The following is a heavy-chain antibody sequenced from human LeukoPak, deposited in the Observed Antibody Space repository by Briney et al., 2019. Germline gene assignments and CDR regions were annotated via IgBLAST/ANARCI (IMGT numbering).Heavy chain of an antibody. J-gene: IGHJ4*02. V-gene: IGHV3-21*04. Sequence: GGSMRLSCAASGFTFSIYSMNWDSQLPGRWMEWVSSISSSSSYIYYADSVKGRFTISRDNAKNSLYLQMNSLRAEDTAVYYCARRAGAYSHPYDYWGQGTLVTVSS. D-gene: IGHD4/OR15-4a*01. CDR3: ARRAGAYSHPYDY. CDR2: ISSSSSYI. CDR1: GFTFSIYS.